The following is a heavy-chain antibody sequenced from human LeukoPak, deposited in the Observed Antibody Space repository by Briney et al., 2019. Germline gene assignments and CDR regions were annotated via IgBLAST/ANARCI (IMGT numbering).Heavy chain of an antibody. CDR3: ARVGSGYESDY. V-gene: IGHV3-48*01. CDR2: ISPSDLSV. J-gene: IGHJ4*02. CDR1: GFTFKSYS. Sequence: GGSLRLSCTASGFTFKSYSMHWIRQAPGKGLEWVSYISPSDLSVYYADSVKGRFTISRDTARNSLYLHMNSLRAEDTAMYYCARVGSGYESDYWGQGTLVTVSS. D-gene: IGHD5-12*01.